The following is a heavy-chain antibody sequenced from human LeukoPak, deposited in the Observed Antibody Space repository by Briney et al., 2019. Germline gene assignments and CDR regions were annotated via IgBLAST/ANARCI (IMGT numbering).Heavy chain of an antibody. J-gene: IGHJ6*03. V-gene: IGHV3-53*01. D-gene: IGHD3-16*01. Sequence: GGSLRLSCAASGFTVSSNYMSGVRQAPGKGLEWVSVIYSGGSTYYADSVKGRFTVSRDNSKNTLYLQMNSLRAEDTAVYYCARARWGSCYYYYYMDVWAKGTTVIVSS. CDR2: IYSGGST. CDR3: ARARWGSCYYYYYMDV. CDR1: GFTVSSNY.